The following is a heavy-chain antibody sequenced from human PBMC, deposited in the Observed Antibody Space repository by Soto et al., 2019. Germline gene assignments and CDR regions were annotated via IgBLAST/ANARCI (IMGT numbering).Heavy chain of an antibody. D-gene: IGHD3-22*01. CDR3: FGDYYDSSGYYLG. Sequence: GGSMRVSCAAAGFTFSNAWMNWVSKAPGKGLEWVGRIKSKTDGGTTDYAAPVKGRFTISRDDSKNTLYLQMNSLKTEDTAVYYCFGDYYDSSGYYLGWGQGTLVTVSS. CDR2: IKSKTDGGTT. CDR1: GFTFSNAW. V-gene: IGHV3-15*07. J-gene: IGHJ4*02.